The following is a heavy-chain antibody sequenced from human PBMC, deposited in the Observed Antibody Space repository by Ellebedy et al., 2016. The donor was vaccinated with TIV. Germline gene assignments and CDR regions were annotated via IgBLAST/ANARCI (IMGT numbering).Heavy chain of an antibody. J-gene: IGHJ3*02. CDR3: ATDGSYGDYRFPTHAFEI. CDR2: IYQDGSKK. V-gene: IGHV3-7*01. D-gene: IGHD4-17*01. CDR1: RFSFRSYW. Sequence: GESLKISCAASRFSFRSYWMSWVRQAPGKGLEWVANIYQDGSKKYYVDSVKGRFTVSRDNAKSSLYLEMNSLRAEDTAIYYCATDGSYGDYRFPTHAFEIWGQGTMVTVSS.